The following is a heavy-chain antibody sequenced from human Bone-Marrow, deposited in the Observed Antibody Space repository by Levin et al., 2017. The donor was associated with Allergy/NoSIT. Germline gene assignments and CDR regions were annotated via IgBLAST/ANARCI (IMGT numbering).Heavy chain of an antibody. D-gene: IGHD6-19*01. J-gene: IGHJ4*02. CDR2: ISGSGDST. CDR1: GITYSSFA. CDR3: AKAPHASAGWYNFFFDC. Sequence: GGSLRLSCAVSGITYSSFAMSWVRQAPGRGLEWISSISGSGDSTYYADSVKGRFTISRDNSKNTLYLQLNSLRAEDAAEYYCAKAPHASAGWYNFFFDCWGQGTLVTVSS. V-gene: IGHV3-23*01.